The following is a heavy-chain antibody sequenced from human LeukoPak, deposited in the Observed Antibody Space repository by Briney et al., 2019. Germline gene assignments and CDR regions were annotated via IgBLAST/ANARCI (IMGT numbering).Heavy chain of an antibody. D-gene: IGHD1-1*01. CDR2: IYPGDSDT. CDR3: ARRHQLGLYYFDF. CDR1: GYSFSTYW. J-gene: IGHJ4*02. Sequence: GESLKISCKGSGYSFSTYWIGWVRQMPGKGLEWMGLIYPGDSDTKYSPSFQGQVTISADKPISPAYLQWTSLQASDTAIYYCARRHQLGLYYFDFWGQGTLVAVSS. V-gene: IGHV5-51*01.